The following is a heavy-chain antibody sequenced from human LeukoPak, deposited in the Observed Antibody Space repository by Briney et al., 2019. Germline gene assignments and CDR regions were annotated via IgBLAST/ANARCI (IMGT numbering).Heavy chain of an antibody. Sequence: GGSLRLSCAASGFTFSTYAMSWVRQAPGKGLEWVSGISPSGGDTPYADSVKGRFTISRDNPKNTLYLQMDSLRAEDTAVYYCAKKNSGLNPFDHWGQGTLVTVSS. CDR1: GFTFSTYA. J-gene: IGHJ4*02. CDR2: ISPSGGDT. V-gene: IGHV3-23*01. D-gene: IGHD4-23*01. CDR3: AKKNSGLNPFDH.